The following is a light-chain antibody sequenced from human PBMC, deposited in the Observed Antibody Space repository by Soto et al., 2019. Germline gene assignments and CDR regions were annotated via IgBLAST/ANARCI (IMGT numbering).Light chain of an antibody. CDR1: SSNIGAGYD. CDR3: QSFDTTLRGPV. CDR2: GNN. J-gene: IGLJ3*02. V-gene: IGLV1-40*01. Sequence: QSVLTQPPSVSGAPGQRVTISCSGTSSNIGAGYDVHWYHQLPGTAPKLLIFGNNTRPSGVPPRFSASRSGTSASLAITGLQAEDEADYYCQSFDTTLRGPVFGGGTQLTVL.